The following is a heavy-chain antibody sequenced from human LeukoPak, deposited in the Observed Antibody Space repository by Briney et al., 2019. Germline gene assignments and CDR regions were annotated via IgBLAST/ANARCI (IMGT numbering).Heavy chain of an antibody. Sequence: SETLSLTCTVSGGSISSSGYFWGWVRQPPGKGLEWIGTIYYSGSTYYNPSLKSRLTISLDTSQRQFSLRLSSVTAADTALYYCTRGSYDVLTGYSTLGEYWGQGTLVTVSS. D-gene: IGHD3-9*01. CDR2: IYYSGST. CDR1: GGSISSSGYF. CDR3: TRGSYDVLTGYSTLGEY. J-gene: IGHJ4*02. V-gene: IGHV4-39*01.